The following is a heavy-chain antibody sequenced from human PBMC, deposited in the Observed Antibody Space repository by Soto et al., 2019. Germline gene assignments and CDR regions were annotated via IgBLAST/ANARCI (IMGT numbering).Heavy chain of an antibody. D-gene: IGHD5-18*01. CDR1: GGSISSYY. Sequence: PSETLSLTCTVSGGSISSYYWSWIRQRPGKGLEWIGYIYYSGSTNYNPSLKSRVTISVDTSKNQFSLKLSSVTAADTAVYYCARDSGYRYGYVPYYYYGMDVWAQGTTVTVSS. CDR3: ARDSGYRYGYVPYYYYGMDV. V-gene: IGHV4-59*01. CDR2: IYYSGST. J-gene: IGHJ6*02.